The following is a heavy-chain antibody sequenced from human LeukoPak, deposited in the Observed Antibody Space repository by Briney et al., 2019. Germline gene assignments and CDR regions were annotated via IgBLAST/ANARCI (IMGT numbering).Heavy chain of an antibody. V-gene: IGHV5-51*01. D-gene: IGHD3-10*01. CDR1: GYSFSSYW. CDR2: IYPGDSDP. CDR3: ATRGGGQMVRGIPDAFDI. J-gene: IGHJ3*02. Sequence: GESLKISCKGSGYSFSSYWIGWVRQMPGKGLEWMGMIYPGDSDPRCSPSFQGQVTFSADKSINTAHLHWSSLKSSDTALNYCATRGGGQMVRGIPDAFDIWGQGTMVTVSS.